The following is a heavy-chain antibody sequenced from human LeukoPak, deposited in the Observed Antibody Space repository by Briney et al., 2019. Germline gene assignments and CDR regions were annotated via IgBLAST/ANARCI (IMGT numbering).Heavy chain of an antibody. Sequence: GGSLRVSCTASGFTFSNYCMHWVRQTPGKGLIWVSRICPGGTITNYADSVKGRFTISRDDAKNMMFLQMNSLRADDTAVYYCVRDFRSADYWGQGILVTVSS. J-gene: IGHJ4*02. CDR2: ICPGGTIT. V-gene: IGHV3-74*01. CDR3: VRDFRSADY. CDR1: GFTFSNYC.